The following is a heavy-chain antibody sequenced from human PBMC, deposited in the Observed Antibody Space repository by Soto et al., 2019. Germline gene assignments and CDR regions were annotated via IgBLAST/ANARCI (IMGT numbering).Heavy chain of an antibody. V-gene: IGHV1-69*13. CDR1: GGTFSSYA. CDR2: IIPIFGTA. Sequence: SVKVSCKASGGTFSSYAISWVRQAPGQGLEWMGGIIPIFGTANYAQKFQGRVTITADESTSTAYMELSSLRSEDTAVYYCARLGVVAATNYFDYWGQGTLVTVSS. J-gene: IGHJ4*02. CDR3: ARLGVVAATNYFDY. D-gene: IGHD2-15*01.